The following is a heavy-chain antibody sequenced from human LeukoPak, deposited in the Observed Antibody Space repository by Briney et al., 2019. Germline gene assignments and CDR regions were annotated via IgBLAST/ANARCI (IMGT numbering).Heavy chain of an antibody. Sequence: PGGSLRLSCAASGFTFSSYEMNWVRQAPGKGLEWVSYISTSGSTKYYADSVKGRFTISRDNSKNSLYLQMNSLRTEDTALYYCAKARGLIGGAFDLWGQGTMVTVSS. V-gene: IGHV3-48*03. CDR3: AKARGLIGGAFDL. CDR2: ISTSGSTK. D-gene: IGHD3-22*01. CDR1: GFTFSSYE. J-gene: IGHJ3*01.